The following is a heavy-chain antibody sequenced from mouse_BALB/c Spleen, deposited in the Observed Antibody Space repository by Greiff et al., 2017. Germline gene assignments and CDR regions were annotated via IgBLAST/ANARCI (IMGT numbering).Heavy chain of an antibody. J-gene: IGHJ4*01. CDR1: GFTFSDYY. Sequence: EVQVVESGGGLVKPGGSLKLSCAASGFTFSDYYMYWVRQTPEKRLEWVATISDGGSYTYYPDSVKGRFTISRDNAKNNLYLQMSSLKSEDTAMYYCARVYDRYDVYAMDYWGQGTSVTVSS. D-gene: IGHD2-14*01. CDR3: ARVYDRYDVYAMDY. V-gene: IGHV5-4*02. CDR2: ISDGGSYT.